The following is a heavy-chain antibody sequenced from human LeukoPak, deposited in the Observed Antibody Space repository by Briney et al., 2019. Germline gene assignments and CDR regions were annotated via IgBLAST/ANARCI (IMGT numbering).Heavy chain of an antibody. CDR3: AKDQVVRGVTGWFDP. J-gene: IGHJ5*02. Sequence: GGSLRLSCAASGLTFSSYAMSWVRQAPGKGLEWVSGISGSGGSTYYADSVKGRFTISRDNSKNTLYLQMNSLRAEDTAVYYCAKDQVVRGVTGWFDPWGQGTLVTVSS. D-gene: IGHD3-10*01. CDR1: GLTFSSYA. V-gene: IGHV3-23*01. CDR2: ISGSGGST.